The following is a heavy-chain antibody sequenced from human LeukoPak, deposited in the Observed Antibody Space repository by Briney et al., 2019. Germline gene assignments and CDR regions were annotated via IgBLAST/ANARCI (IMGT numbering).Heavy chain of an antibody. CDR1: GFTLSSDW. J-gene: IGHJ6*02. D-gene: IGHD1-26*01. CDR3: ARDGGSFSYNMDV. Sequence: GGSLRLSCVVSGFTLSSDWMSWVRQAPGKGLEWVSVLYSGGNTYHADSVKGRFTISRDNSKNTLYLQMNSLRAEDTAVYYCARDGGSFSYNMDVWGQGTTVTVSS. V-gene: IGHV3-53*01. CDR2: LYSGGNT.